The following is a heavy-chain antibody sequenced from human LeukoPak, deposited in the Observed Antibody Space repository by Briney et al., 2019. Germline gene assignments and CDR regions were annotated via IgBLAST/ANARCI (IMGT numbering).Heavy chain of an antibody. D-gene: IGHD6-19*01. CDR2: IYYSGST. V-gene: IGHV4-59*08. Sequence: SETLSLTCTVSGGSISSYYWSWIRQPPGKGLEWIGYIYYSGSTNYNPSLKSRVIISVDTSKNQFSLKLSSVTAADTAVYYCARQAGFAVAGRGWYFDLWGRGTLVTVSS. J-gene: IGHJ2*01. CDR3: ARQAGFAVAGRGWYFDL. CDR1: GGSISSYY.